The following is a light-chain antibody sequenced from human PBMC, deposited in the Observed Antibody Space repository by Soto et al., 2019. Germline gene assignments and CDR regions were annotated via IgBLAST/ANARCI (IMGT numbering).Light chain of an antibody. V-gene: IGLV2-14*03. Sequence: QSALTQPASVSGSPGQSITISCTGTSSDIGGYNFVSWYQQHPGKAPKLMFYDVTNRPSGVSDRFSGSKSGNTASLTISGLQAEDEADYYCSSYTSTNTVVFGGGTKVTVL. CDR3: SSYTSTNTVV. J-gene: IGLJ3*02. CDR2: DVT. CDR1: SSDIGGYNF.